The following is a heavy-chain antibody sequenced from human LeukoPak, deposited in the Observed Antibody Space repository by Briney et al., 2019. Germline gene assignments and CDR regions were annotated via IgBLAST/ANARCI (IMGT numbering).Heavy chain of an antibody. Sequence: GASVKVSCKASGYTFTSYGISWVRQAPGQGLEWMGWISAYNGNTNYAQKLQGRVTVTTDTSTSTAYMELRSLRSDDTAVYYCARAGGYYDSSGYSSFDYWGQGTLVTVSS. D-gene: IGHD3-22*01. J-gene: IGHJ4*02. V-gene: IGHV1-18*01. CDR2: ISAYNGNT. CDR1: GYTFTSYG. CDR3: ARAGGYYDSSGYSSFDY.